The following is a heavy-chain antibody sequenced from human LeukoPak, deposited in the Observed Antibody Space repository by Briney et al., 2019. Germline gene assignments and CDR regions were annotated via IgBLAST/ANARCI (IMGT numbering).Heavy chain of an antibody. D-gene: IGHD3-10*01. J-gene: IGHJ4*02. Sequence: ASVKVSCKASGYTFTSYGISWVRQAPGQGLEWMGWISAYNGNTNYAQKLQGRVTMTTDTSTSTAYMGLRSLRSDDTAVYYCARVFEALLWFGELRGYFDYWGQGTLVTVSS. CDR2: ISAYNGNT. CDR1: GYTFTSYG. V-gene: IGHV1-18*01. CDR3: ARVFEALLWFGELRGYFDY.